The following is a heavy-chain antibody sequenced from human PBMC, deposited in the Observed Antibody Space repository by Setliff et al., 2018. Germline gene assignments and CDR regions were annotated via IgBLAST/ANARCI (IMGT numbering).Heavy chain of an antibody. CDR3: AREGMYYNFWSGYSDY. CDR2: IYYSGST. D-gene: IGHD3-3*01. Sequence: SETLSLTCTVSGGSISSYYWSWIRQPPGKGLEWIGYIYYSGSTNYNPSLKSRVTISVDTSKNQFSLKLSSVTAADTAVYYCAREGMYYNFWSGYSDYWGQGTLVTVSS. CDR1: GGSISSYY. J-gene: IGHJ4*02. V-gene: IGHV4-59*12.